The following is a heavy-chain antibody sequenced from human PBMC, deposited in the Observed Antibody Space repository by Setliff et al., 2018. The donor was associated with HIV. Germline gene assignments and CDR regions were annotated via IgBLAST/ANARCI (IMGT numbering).Heavy chain of an antibody. CDR3: ASLNYYDSSGYYPH. V-gene: IGHV4-38-2*02. D-gene: IGHD3-22*01. CDR1: GYSISSGYY. J-gene: IGHJ4*02. CDR2: IYYSGSA. Sequence: SETLSLTCTVSGYSISSGYYWGWIRQPPGKGLEWIGSIYYSGSAYYNPSFKSRVTLSVDTSENQFSLKLSSVTAADTAMYYCASLNYYDSSGYYPHWGQGTLVTVSS.